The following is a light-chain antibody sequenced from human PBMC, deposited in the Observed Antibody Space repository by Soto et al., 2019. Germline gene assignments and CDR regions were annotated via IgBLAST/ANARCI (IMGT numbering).Light chain of an antibody. V-gene: IGKV3-15*01. J-gene: IGKJ2*01. CDR2: CAS. CDR1: QSVSSN. Sequence: EIVMTQSPATLSASPGERATLSCRASQSVSSNLAWYQQKPGQAPRLLIYCASTRATGIPARFSGSGSGTEFALTISSLQSEDFAVYYCQQYNNWPPYTFGQGTKLEIK. CDR3: QQYNNWPPYT.